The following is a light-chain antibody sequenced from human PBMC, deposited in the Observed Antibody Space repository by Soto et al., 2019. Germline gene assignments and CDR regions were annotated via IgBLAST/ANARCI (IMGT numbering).Light chain of an antibody. Sequence: DIQMTQSPSSLSVSVGDRVTITCRASETINTWLAWYQQKPGKAPKILIYDASKLERGVPSRLSGSGSGAEFTLTISSLQPDDLATYYCQQYSSCPLTFGGGTKVE. V-gene: IGKV1-5*01. J-gene: IGKJ4*01. CDR1: ETINTW. CDR3: QQYSSCPLT. CDR2: DAS.